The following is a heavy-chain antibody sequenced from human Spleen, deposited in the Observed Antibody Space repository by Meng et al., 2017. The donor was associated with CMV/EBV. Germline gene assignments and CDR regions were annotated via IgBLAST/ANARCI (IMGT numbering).Heavy chain of an antibody. CDR1: GGSFSGYY. CDR3: ARDRPGRIAVAGTRFDP. Sequence: GGSFSGYYWSWIRQPPGKGLEWIGEINHSGSTNYNPSLKSRVTISVDTSKNQFSLKLSSVTAADTAVYYCARDRPGRIAVAGTRFDPWGRGTLVTVSS. CDR2: INHSGST. D-gene: IGHD6-19*01. J-gene: IGHJ2*01. V-gene: IGHV4-34*01.